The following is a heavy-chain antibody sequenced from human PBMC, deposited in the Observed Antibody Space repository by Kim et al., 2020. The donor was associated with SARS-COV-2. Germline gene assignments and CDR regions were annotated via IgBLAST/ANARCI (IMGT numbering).Heavy chain of an antibody. CDR2: INAGNGNT. Sequence: ASVKVSCKASGYTFTSYAMHWVRQAPGQRLEWMGWINAGNGNTKYSQKFQGRVTITRDTSASTAYMELSSLRSEDTAVYYCARAPGYCSGGSCPLGYWGQGTLVTVSS. V-gene: IGHV1-3*01. D-gene: IGHD2-15*01. CDR3: ARAPGYCSGGSCPLGY. CDR1: GYTFTSYA. J-gene: IGHJ4*02.